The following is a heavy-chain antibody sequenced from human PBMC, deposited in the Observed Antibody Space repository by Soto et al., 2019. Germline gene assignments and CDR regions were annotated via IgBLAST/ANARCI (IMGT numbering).Heavy chain of an antibody. V-gene: IGHV1-8*01. CDR1: GYTFTTYD. D-gene: IGHD3-3*01. CDR2: MDPNSGST. Sequence: QAQLVQSGAEVRKPGASVKVSCKASGYTFTTYDINWVRQAPGQGLEWLGWMDPNSGSTGYAQNCQGRITMTRNISRNTAHMELSSLQSEDTAVYYFAREKKFDFWRKGLGVWGQGTTVTVSS. J-gene: IGHJ6*02. CDR3: AREKKFDFWRKGLGV.